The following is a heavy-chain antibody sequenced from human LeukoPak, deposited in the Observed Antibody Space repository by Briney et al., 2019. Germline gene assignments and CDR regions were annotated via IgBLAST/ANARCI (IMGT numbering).Heavy chain of an antibody. Sequence: GGSLRLSCAASGFTFSSYAMHWVRQAPGKGLEWVSGISWNSGSIAYADSVKGRFTISRDNPKNLLFLQINSLRVEDTAVYYCARETPRRGETRDGYRWGQGTLVTVSS. V-gene: IGHV3-9*01. CDR3: ARETPRRGETRDGYR. D-gene: IGHD5-24*01. CDR2: ISWNSGSI. CDR1: GFTFSSYA. J-gene: IGHJ4*02.